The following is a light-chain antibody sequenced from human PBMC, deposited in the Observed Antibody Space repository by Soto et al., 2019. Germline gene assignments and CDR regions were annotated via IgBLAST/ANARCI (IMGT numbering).Light chain of an antibody. Sequence: IQMTQSPSSLSASVGDTVTVTGRASQGIRNYLNWFQQKPGKAPKRLISVASTLQSGVPSRFSGSGSGTEFTLTISSLQPEDSATYYCLQHNTYPYTFGQGTKLEIK. CDR1: QGIRNY. V-gene: IGKV1-17*01. J-gene: IGKJ2*01. CDR3: LQHNTYPYT. CDR2: VAS.